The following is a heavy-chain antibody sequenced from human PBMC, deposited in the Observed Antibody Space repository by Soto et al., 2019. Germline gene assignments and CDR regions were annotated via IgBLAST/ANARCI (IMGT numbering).Heavy chain of an antibody. D-gene: IGHD6-19*01. Sequence: GASVKVSCKASGYTFTSYYMHWVRQAPGQGLEWMGIINPSGGSTSYAQKFQGRVTMTRDTSTSTVYMELSSLRSEDTAVYYCAREGSAVAGEWMDYYGMDVWGQGTTVTVSS. CDR3: AREGSAVAGEWMDYYGMDV. J-gene: IGHJ6*02. V-gene: IGHV1-46*03. CDR1: GYTFTSYY. CDR2: INPSGGST.